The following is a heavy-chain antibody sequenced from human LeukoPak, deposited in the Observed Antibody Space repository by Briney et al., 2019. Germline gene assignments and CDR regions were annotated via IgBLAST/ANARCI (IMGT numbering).Heavy chain of an antibody. CDR3: ATGGLRFLEWLSPQFDY. V-gene: IGHV5-51*01. CDR2: IYPGDSDT. Sequence: GESLKISCXGSGYSFTSYWIGWVRQMPGKGLEWMGIIYPGDSDTRYSPSFQGQVTISADKSISTAYLQWSSLKASDTAMYYCATGGLRFLEWLSPQFDYWGQGTLVTVSS. D-gene: IGHD3-3*01. CDR1: GYSFTSYW. J-gene: IGHJ4*02.